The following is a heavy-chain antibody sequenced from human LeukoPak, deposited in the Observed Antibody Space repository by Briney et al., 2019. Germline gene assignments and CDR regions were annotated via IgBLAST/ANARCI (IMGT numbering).Heavy chain of an antibody. D-gene: IGHD5-24*01. CDR3: ACGVEMATTMDY. V-gene: IGHV3-53*01. J-gene: IGHJ4*02. CDR2: IYSGGNT. Sequence: PGGALRLAWAASGLTVSSNYMSWVRQAPGKGLEWVSVIYSGGNTYFVDSVRGRFTISRHNSQHQLYLQMNSLSAEDTVVYYCACGVEMATTMDYWGQGTLVTVSS. CDR1: GLTVSSNY.